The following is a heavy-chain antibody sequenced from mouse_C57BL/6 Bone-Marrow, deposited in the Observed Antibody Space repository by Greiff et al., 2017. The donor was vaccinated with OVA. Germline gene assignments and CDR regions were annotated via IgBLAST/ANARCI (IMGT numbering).Heavy chain of an antibody. CDR3: AFYYGSSYRYFDV. CDR1: GYSFTDYN. J-gene: IGHJ1*03. V-gene: IGHV1-39*01. CDR2: INPNYGTT. Sequence: EVQLQQSGPELVKPGASVKISCKASGYSFTDYNMNWVKQSNGKSLEWIGVINPNYGTTSYNQKFKGKATLTVDQSSSPAYMQLNSLTSEDSAVYDCAFYYGSSYRYFDVWGTGTTVTVSS. D-gene: IGHD1-1*01.